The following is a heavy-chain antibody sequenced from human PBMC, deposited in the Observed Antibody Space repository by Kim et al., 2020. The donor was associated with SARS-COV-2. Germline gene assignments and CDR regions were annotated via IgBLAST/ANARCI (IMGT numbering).Heavy chain of an antibody. CDR3: ARIQVGYYYGMDV. V-gene: IGHV4-4*02. D-gene: IGHD3-10*01. Sequence: SETLSLTCAVSGGSISSSNWWSWVRQPPGKGLEWIGEIYHSGSTNYNPSLKSRVTISVDKSKNQFSLKLSSVTAADTAVYYCARIQVGYYYGMDVWGQGTTVTVSS. CDR1: GGSISSSNW. J-gene: IGHJ6*02. CDR2: IYHSGST.